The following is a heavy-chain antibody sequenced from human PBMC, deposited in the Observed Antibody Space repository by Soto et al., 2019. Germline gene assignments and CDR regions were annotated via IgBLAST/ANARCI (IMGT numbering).Heavy chain of an antibody. D-gene: IGHD2-8*01. CDR1: GFTFSSYA. Sequence: SLRLSCVASGFTFSSYAMHWVRQAPGKGLEWVAVISYDGSNKYYADSVKGRFTISRDNSKNTLYLQMNSLRAEDTAVYYCARDRGYCTNGVCYSAEYFQHWGQGTLVTVSS. J-gene: IGHJ1*01. V-gene: IGHV3-30-3*01. CDR3: ARDRGYCTNGVCYSAEYFQH. CDR2: ISYDGSNK.